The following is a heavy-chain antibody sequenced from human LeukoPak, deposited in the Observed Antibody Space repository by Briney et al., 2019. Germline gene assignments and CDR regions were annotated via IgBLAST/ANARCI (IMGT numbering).Heavy chain of an antibody. CDR3: ARDAPYYYDSSGPIDY. J-gene: IGHJ4*02. CDR1: GFTFSTYW. CDR2: IKEDGGEK. Sequence: GGSLRLSCAASGFTFSTYWMSWVRQAPGKGLEWVANIKEDGGEKYYVDSVKGRFTISRDNAKNSLYLQMNSLRAEDTAVYYCARDAPYYYDSSGPIDYWGQGTLVTVSS. D-gene: IGHD3-22*01. V-gene: IGHV3-7*01.